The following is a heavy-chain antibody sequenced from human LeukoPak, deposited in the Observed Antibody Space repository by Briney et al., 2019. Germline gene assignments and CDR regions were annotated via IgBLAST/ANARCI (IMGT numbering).Heavy chain of an antibody. V-gene: IGHV3-9*01. D-gene: IGHD5-24*01. Sequence: GGSLRLSCAASGFSFDDYAMHWVRQAPGKGLEWVSGIRWNSGSIGYADSVKGRFTISRDNAKDSLYLQMNSLRAEDTALYYCATDIEEVATGIDYWGQGTLVTVSS. J-gene: IGHJ4*02. CDR2: IRWNSGSI. CDR3: ATDIEEVATGIDY. CDR1: GFSFDDYA.